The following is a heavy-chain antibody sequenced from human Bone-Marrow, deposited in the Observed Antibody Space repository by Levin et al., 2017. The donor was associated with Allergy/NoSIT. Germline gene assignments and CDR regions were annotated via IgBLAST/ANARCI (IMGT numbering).Heavy chain of an antibody. Sequence: GGSLRLSCAASGFAFSDSGINWVRQAPGKGLEWVSYISGSSGNKYYADSVKGRFTISRDNAKKSLYLQMNSLRAGDTAMYYCARRSVGIYKDAFDVWGQGTLVTVSS. D-gene: IGHD1-26*01. V-gene: IGHV3-48*01. CDR3: ARRSVGIYKDAFDV. CDR1: GFAFSDSG. CDR2: ISGSSGNK. J-gene: IGHJ3*01.